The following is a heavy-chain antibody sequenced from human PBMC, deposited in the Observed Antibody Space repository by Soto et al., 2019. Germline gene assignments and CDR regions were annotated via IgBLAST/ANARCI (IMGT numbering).Heavy chain of an antibody. V-gene: IGHV6-1*01. CDR3: AREEGYGVYSSSWWGIDKLNWFDP. CDR2: TYYRSKWYN. Sequence: PSQTLSLTCAISGDSVSSNSAAWNWIRQSPSRGLEWLGRTYYRSKWYNDYAVSVKSRITINPDTSKNQFSLQLNSVTPEDTAVYYCAREEGYGVYSSSWWGIDKLNWFDPWGQGTLVTVSS. D-gene: IGHD6-13*01. CDR1: GDSVSSNSAA. J-gene: IGHJ5*02.